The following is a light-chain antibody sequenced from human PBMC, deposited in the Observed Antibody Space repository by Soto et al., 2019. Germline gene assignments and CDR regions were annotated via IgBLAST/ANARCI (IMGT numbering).Light chain of an antibody. CDR1: QGISIH. CDR3: QHYNSYSEA. J-gene: IGKJ1*01. Sequence: DIQMTQSPSTLSGSVGDRVTISCRASQGISIHLAWYQQKPGKAPKLLIYKASTLKSGVPSRFSGSGSGTEFTLTISSLQPDDFATYYCQHYNSYSEAFGQGTKVDIK. CDR2: KAS. V-gene: IGKV1-5*03.